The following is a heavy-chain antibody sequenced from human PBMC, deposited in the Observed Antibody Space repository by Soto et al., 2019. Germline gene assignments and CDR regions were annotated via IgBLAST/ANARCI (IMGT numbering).Heavy chain of an antibody. Sequence: SMKVSCKASGYSFTDYHIHWVRQAPGQGLEWLGRINPKSGGTSTAQKFQGWVTMTRDRSISTVYMELTRLRSDDTAVYFCARGHSTDCSNGVCSFFYNHEMDVWGQGTTVTVSS. V-gene: IGHV1-2*04. J-gene: IGHJ6*02. CDR3: ARGHSTDCSNGVCSFFYNHEMDV. CDR1: GYSFTDYH. CDR2: INPKSGGT. D-gene: IGHD2-8*01.